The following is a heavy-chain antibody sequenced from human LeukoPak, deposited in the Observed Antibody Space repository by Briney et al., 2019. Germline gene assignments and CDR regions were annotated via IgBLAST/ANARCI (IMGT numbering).Heavy chain of an antibody. Sequence: PGGSLRLSCAASGFTFNIYAMSWVRQAPGKGLEWVSSITSSGDATFHADSVKDRFTISRDNSKSTLYLQMSGLRVEDTAVYYCAKDRPNYHESNGHYYRLNGDSWGQGTLVTVSS. CDR3: AKDRPNYHESNGHYYRLNGDS. V-gene: IGHV3-23*01. CDR1: GFTFNIYA. CDR2: ITSSGDAT. D-gene: IGHD3-22*01. J-gene: IGHJ5*01.